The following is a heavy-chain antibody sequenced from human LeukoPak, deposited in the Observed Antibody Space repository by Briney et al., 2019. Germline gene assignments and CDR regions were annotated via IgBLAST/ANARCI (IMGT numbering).Heavy chain of an antibody. J-gene: IGHJ4*02. CDR3: ARSRVSGYDFDY. D-gene: IGHD5-12*01. V-gene: IGHV4-59*01. Sequence: PSETLSLTCTVSGGSISSYYWSWIRQPPGKGLEWIGYIYYSGSTNYNPSLKSRVTISVDTSKNQFSLKLSSVTAADTAVYYCARSRVSGYDFDYWGQGTLVTVSS. CDR1: GGSISSYY. CDR2: IYYSGST.